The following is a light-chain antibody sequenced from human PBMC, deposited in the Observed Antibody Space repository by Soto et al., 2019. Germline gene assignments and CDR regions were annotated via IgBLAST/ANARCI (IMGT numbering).Light chain of an antibody. V-gene: IGLV2-14*03. CDR2: DVS. Sequence: QSALTQPASVSGSPGQSITISCTGTNSDVGGYNYVSWYQQHPGKAPKLIIYDVSNRPSGVPDRFSGAKSGNTASLTISGLQAEDEGDYYCSSYTRSSTLVFGTGTKLTVL. J-gene: IGLJ1*01. CDR1: NSDVGGYNY. CDR3: SSYTRSSTLV.